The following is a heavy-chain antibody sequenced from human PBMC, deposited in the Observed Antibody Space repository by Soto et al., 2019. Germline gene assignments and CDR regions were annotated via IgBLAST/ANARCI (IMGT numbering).Heavy chain of an antibody. D-gene: IGHD6-13*01. CDR2: ISWNSGSI. V-gene: IGHV3-9*01. CDR3: AKRGGGRIAAAGHFDY. Sequence: EVQLVESGGGLVQPGRSLRLSCAASGFTFDDYAMHWVRQAPGKGLEWVSGISWNSGSIGYADSVKGRFTISRDNAKNSLYLQMNSLRAEDTALYYCAKRGGGRIAAAGHFDYWGQGTLVTGSS. J-gene: IGHJ4*02. CDR1: GFTFDDYA.